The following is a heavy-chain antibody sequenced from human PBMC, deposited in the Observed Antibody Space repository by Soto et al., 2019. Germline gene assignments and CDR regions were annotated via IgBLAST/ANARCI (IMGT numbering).Heavy chain of an antibody. CDR2: IWYDGNNE. Sequence: QVQLVESGGGVVQPERSLRLSCAASGFSFSSYVMHWVRQAPGKGLEWVAVIWYDGNNEYYADSVKGRFTISRDNSKNTLYLQMNSLRAEDTAVYYCAREGSHKPDMEAYYFDCWGQGTPVTVSS. CDR1: GFSFSSYV. D-gene: IGHD3-9*01. V-gene: IGHV3-33*01. CDR3: AREGSHKPDMEAYYFDC. J-gene: IGHJ4*02.